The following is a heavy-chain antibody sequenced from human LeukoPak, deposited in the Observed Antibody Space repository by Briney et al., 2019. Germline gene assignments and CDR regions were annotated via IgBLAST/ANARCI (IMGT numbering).Heavy chain of an antibody. CDR3: ARDNPPDY. Sequence: GGSLRLSCAASGFTFSSSWMSWVRQAPGKGLEWVANIKQDGSEKSYVESVRGRFTISRDNAKSSLYLQLNSLRAEDTALYYCARDNPPDYWGQGTLVTVSS. J-gene: IGHJ4*02. V-gene: IGHV3-7*03. CDR1: GFTFSSSW. CDR2: IKQDGSEK.